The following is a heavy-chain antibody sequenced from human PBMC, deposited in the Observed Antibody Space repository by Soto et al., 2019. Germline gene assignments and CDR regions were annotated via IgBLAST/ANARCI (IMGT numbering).Heavy chain of an antibody. V-gene: IGHV3-30-3*01. CDR1: GFTFSSYA. CDR3: ARDNRVPVRRVRFLEWLFQNKGGMDV. D-gene: IGHD3-3*01. J-gene: IGHJ6*02. Sequence: QVQLVESGGGVVQPGRSLRLSCAASGFTFSSYAMHWVRQAPGKGLEWVAVISYDGSNKYYADSVKGRFTISRDNSKNTLYLQMNSLRAEDTAVYYCARDNRVPVRRVRFLEWLFQNKGGMDVWGQGTTVTVSS. CDR2: ISYDGSNK.